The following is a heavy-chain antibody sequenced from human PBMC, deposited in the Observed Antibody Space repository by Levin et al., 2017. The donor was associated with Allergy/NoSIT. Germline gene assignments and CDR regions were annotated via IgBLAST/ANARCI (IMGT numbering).Heavy chain of an antibody. CDR3: ARRRGYRSGFDY. CDR1: GGSISSSSYY. Sequence: ESLKISCTVSGGSISSSSYYWGWIRQPPGKGLEWIGSIYYSGSTYYNPSLKSRVTISVDTSKNQFSLKLSSVTAADTAVYYCARRRGYRSGFDYWGQGTLVTVSS. CDR2: IYYSGST. V-gene: IGHV4-39*01. D-gene: IGHD5-12*01. J-gene: IGHJ4*02.